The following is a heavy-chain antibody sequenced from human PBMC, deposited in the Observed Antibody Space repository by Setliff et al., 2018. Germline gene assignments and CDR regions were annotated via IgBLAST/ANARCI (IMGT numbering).Heavy chain of an antibody. J-gene: IGHJ4*02. CDR1: GGTFSSYA. Sequence: ASVKVSCKASGGTFSSYAMSWVRQAPGQGLEWMGIINPSGGSTSYAQKFQGRFTMTRDTSTSTVYMELSSLRSEDTAVYYCARAGGSYYYWGQGTLVTVSS. D-gene: IGHD1-26*01. V-gene: IGHV1-46*01. CDR3: ARAGGSYYY. CDR2: INPSGGST.